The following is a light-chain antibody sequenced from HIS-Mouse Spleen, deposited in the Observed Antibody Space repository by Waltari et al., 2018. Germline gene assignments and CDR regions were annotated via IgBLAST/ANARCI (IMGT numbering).Light chain of an antibody. CDR2: DVS. J-gene: IGLJ2*01. CDR3: SSYTSSSFNVV. CDR1: SSDVGGYNY. Sequence: QSALTQPASVSGSPGQSITISCPGTSSDVGGYNYSLWYQQHPGKAPKPMIYDVSNRPSGVSNRFSGSKSGNTASLTISGLQAEDEADYYCSSYTSSSFNVVFGGGTKLTVL. V-gene: IGLV2-14*03.